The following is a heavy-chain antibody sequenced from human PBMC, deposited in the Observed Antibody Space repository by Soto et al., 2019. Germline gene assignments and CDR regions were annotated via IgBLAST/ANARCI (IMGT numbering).Heavy chain of an antibody. CDR3: ARGRFLEWLVGWFDP. CDR2: IYYRGST. Sequence: QVQLQESGPGLVKPSQTLSLTCTVSGGSISSGDYYWSWIRQPPGKGLEWIGYIYYRGSTYYNPSLMSRVTISVDTSKNQFSRKVSSVTAADTAVYYCARGRFLEWLVGWFDPWGQGTLVTVSS. D-gene: IGHD3-3*01. J-gene: IGHJ5*02. CDR1: GGSISSGDYY. V-gene: IGHV4-30-4*01.